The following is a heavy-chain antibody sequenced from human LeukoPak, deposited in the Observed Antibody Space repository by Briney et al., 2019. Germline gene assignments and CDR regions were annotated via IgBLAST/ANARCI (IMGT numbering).Heavy chain of an antibody. D-gene: IGHD6-19*01. CDR3: AKDLYSSGWIDAFDI. V-gene: IGHV1-2*02. Sequence: ASVKVSCKASGYTFTGYYIHWVRQAPGQGLEWMGWINPNSGGTIYAQKFQGRVTMTRDTSISTAYMELSRLSSDDTAIYYCAKDLYSSGWIDAFDIWGQGTMVTVSS. J-gene: IGHJ3*02. CDR1: GYTFTGYY. CDR2: INPNSGGT.